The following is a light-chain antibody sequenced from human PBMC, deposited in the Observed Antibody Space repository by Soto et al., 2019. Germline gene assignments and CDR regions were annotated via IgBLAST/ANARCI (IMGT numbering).Light chain of an antibody. V-gene: IGLV2-8*01. CDR1: SSDVGAYNS. CDR2: DVS. CDR3: SSYAGTHVV. Sequence: QSALTQPPSASGSPGQSVAISCTGTSSDVGAYNSVSWYQQHPGKAPKLMIYDVSKRPSGVPDRFSGPKSGNTASLTVSGLQAEDEANYYCSSYAGTHVVFGTGTQLTVL. J-gene: IGLJ7*01.